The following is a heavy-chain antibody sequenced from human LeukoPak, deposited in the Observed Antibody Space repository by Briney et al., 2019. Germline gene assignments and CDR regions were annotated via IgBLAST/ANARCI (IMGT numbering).Heavy chain of an antibody. CDR1: GYYISNYW. CDR2: IYPGESET. Sequence: AASLKISCSASGYYISNYWIAWVRPLPGKGPECMGGIYPGESETRYSPSLQGQVTISADKSIFTAYLQWSSLKASDTAMYYCASRLKGAFDIWGQGTMVTVSS. V-gene: IGHV5-51*01. D-gene: IGHD2-21*02. CDR3: ASRLKGAFDI. J-gene: IGHJ3*02.